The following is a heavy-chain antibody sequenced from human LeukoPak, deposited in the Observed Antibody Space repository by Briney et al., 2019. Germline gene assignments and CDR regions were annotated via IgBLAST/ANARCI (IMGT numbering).Heavy chain of an antibody. D-gene: IGHD2-2*01. V-gene: IGHV1-18*01. CDR3: ARDGTSTDDY. CDR2: ISGNNDNP. Sequence: AASVTVSFKASGYTFSNFGISWVRQAPGQGLEWMGWISGNNDNPNYGQKFQGRLTVTTDSSTSTAYMELRNLRSDDTAVYYCARDGTSTDDYWGQGTLVTVSS. CDR1: GYTFSNFG. J-gene: IGHJ4*02.